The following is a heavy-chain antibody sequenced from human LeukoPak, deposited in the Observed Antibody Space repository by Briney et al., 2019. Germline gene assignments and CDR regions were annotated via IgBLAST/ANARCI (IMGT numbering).Heavy chain of an antibody. J-gene: IGHJ4*02. CDR1: GGTFSSYA. CDR2: IIPILGIA. D-gene: IGHD3-9*01. Sequence: ASVKVSCKASGGTFSSYAISWVRQAPGQGLERMGRIIPILGIANYAQKFQGRVTITADKSTSTAYMELSSLRSEDTAVYYCARVGKYILRYFDQNDYWGQGTLVTVSS. V-gene: IGHV1-69*04. CDR3: ARVGKYILRYFDQNDY.